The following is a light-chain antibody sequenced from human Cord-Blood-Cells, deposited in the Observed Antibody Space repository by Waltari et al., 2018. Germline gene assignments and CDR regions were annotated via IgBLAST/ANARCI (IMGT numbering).Light chain of an antibody. CDR3: CSYAGSSTYV. CDR1: SSDVGRYNL. CDR2: EGS. Sequence: QSALTQPASVSGSPGQSITIPCTGTSSDVGRYNLVSWYQQYPGKAPKLMIYEGSKRPSGVSNRFSGSKSGNTASLTISGLQAEDEADYYCCSYAGSSTYVFGTGTKVTVL. J-gene: IGLJ1*01. V-gene: IGLV2-23*01.